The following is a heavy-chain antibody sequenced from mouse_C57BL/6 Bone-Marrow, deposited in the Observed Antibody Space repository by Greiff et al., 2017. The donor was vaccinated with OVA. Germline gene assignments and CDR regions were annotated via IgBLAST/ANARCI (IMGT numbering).Heavy chain of an antibody. CDR3: TYLLLRPFAY. CDR2: IDPENGDT. Sequence: EVQLKESGAELVRPGASVKLSCTASGFNIKDDYMHWVKQRPEQGLEWIGWIDPENGDTEYASKFQGKATITADTSSNTAYLQLSSLTSEDTAVYYCTYLLLRPFAYWGQGTLVTVSA. CDR1: GFNIKDDY. D-gene: IGHD1-1*01. J-gene: IGHJ3*01. V-gene: IGHV14-4*01.